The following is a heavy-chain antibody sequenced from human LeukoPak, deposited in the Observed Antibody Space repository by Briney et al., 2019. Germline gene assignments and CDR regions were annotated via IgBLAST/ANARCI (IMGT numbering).Heavy chain of an antibody. V-gene: IGHV3-30*18. CDR1: GFTFSSFA. Sequence: GGSLRLSCAASGFTFSSFAMHWVRQAPGKGLEWVAPISYDGANKYYADSVKGRFTISRDNSKNTLYLQMNSLRPEDTAVYYCAKVGHYHDFDYWGQGTLVTVSS. J-gene: IGHJ4*02. CDR2: ISYDGANK. CDR3: AKVGHYHDFDY. D-gene: IGHD3-3*01.